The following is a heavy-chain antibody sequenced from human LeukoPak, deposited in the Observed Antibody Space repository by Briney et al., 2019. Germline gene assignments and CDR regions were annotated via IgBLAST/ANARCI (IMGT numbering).Heavy chain of an antibody. CDR2: IYYSGST. J-gene: IGHJ4*02. V-gene: IGHV4-31*03. D-gene: IGHD3-22*01. CDR1: GGSISTGGYY. Sequence: PSQTLSLTCTVSGGSISTGGYYWSWIRQHPRKGLEWIGCIYYSGSTYYNPSVKNRVTISEDTSKNQLSLKLTSVTAADTAIYFCARGDNSDHYGFPAGFDYWGQGTLVTVSS. CDR3: ARGDNSDHYGFPAGFDY.